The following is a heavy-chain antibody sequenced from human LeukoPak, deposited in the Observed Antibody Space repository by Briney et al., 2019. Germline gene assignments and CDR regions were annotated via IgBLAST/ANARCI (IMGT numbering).Heavy chain of an antibody. J-gene: IGHJ5*02. CDR3: ARGSYGSGFYLWFDP. CDR1: GGSFSTNA. D-gene: IGHD3-10*01. Sequence: SVKVSCKASGGSFSTNAIAWVRQAPGHGLEWMGGIIPIFGSANYAQKFQGRVTITADEPTSTAYMELSSLRSEDTAVYYCARGSYGSGFYLWFDPWGQGTQVTVSS. V-gene: IGHV1-69*13. CDR2: IIPIFGSA.